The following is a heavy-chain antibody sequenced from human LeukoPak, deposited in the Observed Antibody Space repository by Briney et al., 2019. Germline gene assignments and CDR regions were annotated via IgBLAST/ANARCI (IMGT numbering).Heavy chain of an antibody. CDR2: ISAYNGNT. D-gene: IGHD3-22*01. CDR1: GYTFTGYY. V-gene: IGHV1-18*04. CDR3: ARVEYYDSSGYYSPSYFDY. J-gene: IGHJ4*02. Sequence: ASVKVSCKASGYTFTGYYMHWVRQAPGQGLEWMGWISAYNGNTNYAQKLQGRVTMTTDTSTSTAYMELRSLRSDDTAVYYCARVEYYDSSGYYSPSYFDYWGQGTLVTVSS.